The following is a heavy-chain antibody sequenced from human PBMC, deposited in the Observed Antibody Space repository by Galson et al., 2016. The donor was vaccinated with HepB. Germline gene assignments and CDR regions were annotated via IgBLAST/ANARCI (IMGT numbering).Heavy chain of an antibody. CDR1: GDSVSRNGVA. J-gene: IGHJ4*02. V-gene: IGHV6-1*01. Sequence: CAISGDSVSRNGVAWNWIRQSPSRGLEWLGRTYYSSRWNNDYSASVKSRITINLDTPNNLFSLQLSSVTPEDTAVYYCARGLNSAFDSWGQGTLVTSSS. CDR2: TYYSSRWNN. CDR3: ARGLNSAFDS. D-gene: IGHD1/OR15-1a*01.